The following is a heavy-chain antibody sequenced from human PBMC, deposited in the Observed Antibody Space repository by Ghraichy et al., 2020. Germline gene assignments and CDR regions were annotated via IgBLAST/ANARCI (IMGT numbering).Heavy chain of an antibody. CDR2: ISSSSSTI. CDR3: SRVGGGPATVYYAYYYGLDV. Sequence: GGSLRLSCAASGFSFTTHSMTWVRQTPGGGLEWIAYISSSSSTIYHADTVKGRFTVSRDNAKNSLHLQMRSLRAEDTAVYYWSRVGGGPATVYYAYYYGLDVWGQGTTVTVSS. V-gene: IGHV3-48*01. CDR1: GFSFTTHS. D-gene: IGHD4-11*01. J-gene: IGHJ6*02.